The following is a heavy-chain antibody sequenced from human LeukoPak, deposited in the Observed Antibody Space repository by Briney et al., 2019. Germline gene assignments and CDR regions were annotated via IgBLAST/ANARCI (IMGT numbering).Heavy chain of an antibody. Sequence: SQTLSLTCTVSGGSISSGDYYWSWIRQPPGKGLEWIGYIYYSGSTYYNPSLKSRVTISVDTSKNQFSLKLSSVTAADTAVYYCARDGGRYCSSTSCAGPPHCFDPWGQGTLVTVSS. CDR2: IYYSGST. V-gene: IGHV4-30-4*08. J-gene: IGHJ5*02. CDR1: GGSISSGDYY. D-gene: IGHD2-2*01. CDR3: ARDGGRYCSSTSCAGPPHCFDP.